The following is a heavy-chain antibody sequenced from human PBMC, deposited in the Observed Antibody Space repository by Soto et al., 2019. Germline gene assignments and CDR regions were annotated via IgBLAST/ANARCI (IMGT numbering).Heavy chain of an antibody. CDR1: GYTFTIYG. V-gene: IGHV1-18*04. Sequence: QVQLVQSGAEVKKPGASVKVSCKASGYTFTIYGISWVRQAPGQGLEGMGWISAYNGNTNYAQKLQGIVTMTTDTSTSTAYMELRSLRSDDTAVYYCAGGEGYCSSTSCYYYYYYGMDVWGQGTTVTVSS. CDR2: ISAYNGNT. CDR3: AGGEGYCSSTSCYYYYYYGMDV. J-gene: IGHJ6*02. D-gene: IGHD2-2*01.